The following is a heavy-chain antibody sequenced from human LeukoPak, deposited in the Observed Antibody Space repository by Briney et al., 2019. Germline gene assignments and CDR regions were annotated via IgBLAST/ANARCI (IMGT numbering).Heavy chain of an antibody. D-gene: IGHD6-19*01. CDR1: GFSFSDYS. V-gene: IGHV3-30-3*01. CDR2: ISYDGSNE. Sequence: PGGSLRLSCAASGFSFSDYSMHWVRQASGKGLEWVAIISYDGSNERYADSVKGRFTISRDNSKNTLYLQMNSLRTEDTAVYFCAKDRAITVAGTGLEYWGQGALVTVSS. CDR3: AKDRAITVAGTGLEY. J-gene: IGHJ4*02.